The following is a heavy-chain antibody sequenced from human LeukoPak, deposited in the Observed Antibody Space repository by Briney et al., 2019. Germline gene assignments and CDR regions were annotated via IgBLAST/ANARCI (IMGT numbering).Heavy chain of an antibody. CDR1: GGSLSYYY. CDR3: ARGPYYYDSSGYYFDY. D-gene: IGHD3-22*01. V-gene: IGHV4-34*01. CDR2: INRSGST. Sequence: PSETLSLTCAVYGGSLSYYYWSWIRQPPEKGLEWIGEINRSGSTNYNPSLKSRVSISVDTSKNQFSLKLSSVTAADTAVYYCARGPYYYDSSGYYFDYWGQGTLVTVSS. J-gene: IGHJ4*02.